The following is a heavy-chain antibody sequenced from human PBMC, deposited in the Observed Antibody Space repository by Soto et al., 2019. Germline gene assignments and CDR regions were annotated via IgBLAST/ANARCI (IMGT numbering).Heavy chain of an antibody. Sequence: QVQLVESGGGEVQPGRSLTISCAASGFTFSTYGMHWVRQTPGKGLEWVAVISYDGTNKFYSDSVKGRFTISRDNFKKTLTLQMNSLRVDDTVAYSCAKHLQSYGHYDYYCYGMDVWGVVTRVTVSS. D-gene: IGHD4-17*01. V-gene: IGHV3-30*18. CDR3: AKHLQSYGHYDYYCYGMDV. J-gene: IGHJ6*04. CDR2: ISYDGTNK. CDR1: GFTFSTYG.